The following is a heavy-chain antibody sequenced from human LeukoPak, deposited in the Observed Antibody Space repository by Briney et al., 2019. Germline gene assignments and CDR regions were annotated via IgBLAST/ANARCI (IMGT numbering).Heavy chain of an antibody. CDR3: ARLVSDITTDPWFDP. V-gene: IGHV1-18*01. CDR1: GYTFTSYG. CDR2: ISAYNGNT. Sequence: GASVKVSCKASGYTFTSYGISWVRQAPGQGLEWMGWISAYNGNTNYAQKLQGRVTMTTDTSTSTAYMELRSLRSDDTAVYYCARLVSDITTDPWFDPWGQGTLVTVSS. D-gene: IGHD3-22*01. J-gene: IGHJ5*02.